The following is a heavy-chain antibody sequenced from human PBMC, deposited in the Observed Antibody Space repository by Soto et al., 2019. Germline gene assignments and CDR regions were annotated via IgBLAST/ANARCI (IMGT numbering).Heavy chain of an antibody. J-gene: IGHJ5*02. V-gene: IGHV4-61*08. Sequence: SETLSLTCTVSGGSISSGGYYWSWIRQPPGRGLEWIGHIFYSGSTNYNPALKSRVTISVDTSKSQFSLKLSSVTAADMAVYYCAKDSGYNYGFFRWFDPWGQGTLVTVSS. D-gene: IGHD5-18*01. CDR3: AKDSGYNYGFFRWFDP. CDR2: IFYSGST. CDR1: GGSISSGGYY.